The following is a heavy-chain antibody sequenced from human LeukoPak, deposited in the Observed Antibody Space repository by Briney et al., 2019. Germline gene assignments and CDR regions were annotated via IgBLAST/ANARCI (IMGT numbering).Heavy chain of an antibody. CDR2: IYTSGST. CDR3: ARDTLLWFGESGFWFDP. Sequence: SETLSLTCTVSGGSISSYYWSWIRQPAGKGLEWIGRIYTSGSTNYNPPLKSRVTMSVDTSKNQFSLKLSSVTAADTAVYYCARDTLLWFGESGFWFDPWGQGTLVTVSS. J-gene: IGHJ5*02. CDR1: GGSISSYY. D-gene: IGHD3-10*01. V-gene: IGHV4-4*07.